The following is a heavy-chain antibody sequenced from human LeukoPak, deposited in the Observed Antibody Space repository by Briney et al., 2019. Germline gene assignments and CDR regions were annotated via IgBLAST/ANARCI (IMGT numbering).Heavy chain of an antibody. Sequence: SSETLSLTCTVSGGSISSSSYYWGWIRQPPGKGLEWIGSIYYSGSTYYNPSLKSRVTISVDTSKNQFSLKLSSVTAADTAVYYCAKSIGYGLVDIWGQGTMVTVSS. D-gene: IGHD3-10*01. CDR3: AKSIGYGLVDI. CDR1: GGSISSSSYY. CDR2: IYYSGST. J-gene: IGHJ3*02. V-gene: IGHV4-39*07.